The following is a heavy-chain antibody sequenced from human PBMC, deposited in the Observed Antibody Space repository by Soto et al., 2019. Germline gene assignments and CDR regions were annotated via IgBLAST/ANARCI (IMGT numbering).Heavy chain of an antibody. V-gene: IGHV3-23*01. CDR2: ISGSGGST. J-gene: IGHJ4*02. D-gene: IGHD3-22*01. CDR3: AEDARFDSSGYYYPVDY. CDR1: GFTFSSYA. Sequence: GSLRLSCAASGFTFSSYAMSWVRQAPGKGLEWVSAISGSGGSTYYADSVKGRFTISRDNSKNTLYLQMNSLRAEDTAVYYCAEDARFDSSGYYYPVDYWGQGTLVTVSS.